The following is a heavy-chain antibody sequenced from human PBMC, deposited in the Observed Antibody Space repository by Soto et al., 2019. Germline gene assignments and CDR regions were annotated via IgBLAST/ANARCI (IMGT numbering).Heavy chain of an antibody. Sequence: TLSLTCTVSGGSISSYYWSWIRQPPGKGLEWIGYIYYSGSTNYNPSLKSRVTISVDTSKNQFSLKLSSVTAADTAVYYCAREGPYGDIDYWGQGTLVTVSS. V-gene: IGHV4-59*01. CDR3: AREGPYGDIDY. CDR1: GGSISSYY. D-gene: IGHD4-17*01. J-gene: IGHJ4*02. CDR2: IYYSGST.